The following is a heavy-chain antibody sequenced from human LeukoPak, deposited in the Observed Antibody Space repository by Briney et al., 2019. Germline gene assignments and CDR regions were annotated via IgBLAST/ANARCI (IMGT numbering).Heavy chain of an antibody. V-gene: IGHV1-46*01. CDR3: ARDKTHDSGDSYFEY. J-gene: IGHJ4*02. D-gene: IGHD4-17*01. CDR2: INPSGGST. CDR1: GYTFTSYY. Sequence: GASVKVSCKASGYTFTSYYMHWVRQAPGRGLEWMGIINPSGGSTSYAQKFQGGVTMTRDTSTSTVYMELSSLRSEDTAVYYCARDKTHDSGDSYFEYWGQGILVTVSS.